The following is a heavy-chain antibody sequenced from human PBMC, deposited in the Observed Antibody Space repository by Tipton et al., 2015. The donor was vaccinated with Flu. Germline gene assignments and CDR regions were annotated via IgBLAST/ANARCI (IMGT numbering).Heavy chain of an antibody. Sequence: TLSLTCSVSGASFSSIGHYWGWNRQSPGKGLEWIGTIYYGGSTYYNPSLKSRVTISLDTSKNQFSLKLTSVTAADTALYFCAREHGYHVFWGQGKLDTVSS. CDR1: GASFSSIGHY. V-gene: IGHV4-39*07. CDR2: IYYGGST. CDR3: AREHGYHVF. D-gene: IGHD5-18*01. J-gene: IGHJ4*02.